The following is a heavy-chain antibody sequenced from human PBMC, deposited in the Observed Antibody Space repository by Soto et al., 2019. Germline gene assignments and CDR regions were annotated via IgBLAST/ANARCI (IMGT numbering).Heavy chain of an antibody. CDR2: IWYDGSNK. J-gene: IGHJ4*02. CDR3: ARELPEAGFEY. V-gene: IGHV3-33*01. CDR1: GFTFSSYG. Sequence: QPGGSLRLSCAASGFTFSSYGMHWVRQAPGKGLEWVAVIWYDGSNKYYADSVKGRFTISRDNSKNTLYLQMNSLRAEDTAVYYGARELPEAGFEYWGQGPLVTLAS. D-gene: IGHD6-13*01.